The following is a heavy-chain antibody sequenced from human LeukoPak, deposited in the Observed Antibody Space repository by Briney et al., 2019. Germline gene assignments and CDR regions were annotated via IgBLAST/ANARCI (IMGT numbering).Heavy chain of an antibody. CDR3: AREESMGTFDY. J-gene: IGHJ4*02. CDR2: IYTSGST. Sequence: SQTLSLTCTVSGDSISSGDYYWSWIRQPAGKGLEWIGRIYTSGSTNYKPSPKSRVTVSVDTSKNQFSLKLNSATAADTAVYYCAREESMGTFDYWGQGTLVTVSS. V-gene: IGHV4-61*02. D-gene: IGHD7-27*01. CDR1: GDSISSGDYY.